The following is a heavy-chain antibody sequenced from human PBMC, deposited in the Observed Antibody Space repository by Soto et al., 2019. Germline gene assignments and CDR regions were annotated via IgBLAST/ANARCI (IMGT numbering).Heavy chain of an antibody. J-gene: IGHJ5*02. CDR3: TTDRRA. CDR1: GFTFTNAW. CDR2: IKSMTDGGTT. V-gene: IGHV3-15*01. Sequence: GSLRLSCAASGFTFTNAWMSWVRQAPGKGLEWVGRIKSMTDGGTTDYAAPVKGRFTISRDDSIHTLYLQMNGLKIEDTAVYYCTTDRRAWGQGTLVTVSS.